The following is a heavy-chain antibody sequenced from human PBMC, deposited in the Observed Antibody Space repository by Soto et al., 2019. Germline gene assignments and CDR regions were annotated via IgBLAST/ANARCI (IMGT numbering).Heavy chain of an antibody. CDR1: GGSISSYY. CDR3: ARNTGLRNPFDP. V-gene: IGHV4-59*01. D-gene: IGHD3-3*01. J-gene: IGHJ5*02. Sequence: KTSETLSLTCTVSGGSISSYYWGWIRQPPGKGLEWIGYIYYSGSTNYNPSLKSRAAISVDTSKNQFSLKLTSVTAADTAIYYCARNTGLRNPFDPWGQGTLVTVSS. CDR2: IYYSGST.